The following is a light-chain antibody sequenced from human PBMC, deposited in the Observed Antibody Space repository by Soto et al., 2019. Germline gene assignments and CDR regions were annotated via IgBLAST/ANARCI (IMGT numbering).Light chain of an antibody. CDR2: GAF. V-gene: IGKV3-20*01. Sequence: EIVLTQSPGTLSLSPGERATLSCRASQTVSSNDVDWYQQKPGQAPRLLIYGAFTRATGIPVRFSGSRSGTDFILTISSLEPEDSAVFYCHQYDTAPHTFGQGPKLEIK. CDR1: QTVSSND. J-gene: IGKJ2*01. CDR3: HQYDTAPHT.